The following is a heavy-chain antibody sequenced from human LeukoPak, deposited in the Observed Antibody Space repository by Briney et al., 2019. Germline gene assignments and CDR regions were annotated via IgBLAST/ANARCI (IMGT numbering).Heavy chain of an antibody. CDR3: AKSGYNSKDYFDY. CDR2: IIPIFGTA. D-gene: IGHD5-24*01. J-gene: IGHJ4*02. V-gene: IGHV1-69*01. CDR1: GGTFSSYA. Sequence: GASVKVSCKASGGTFSSYAISWVRQAPGQGLEWMGGIIPIFGTANYAQKFQGRVTITADESTSTAYMELSSLRSEDTAVYYCAKSGYNSKDYFDYWGQGTLVTASS.